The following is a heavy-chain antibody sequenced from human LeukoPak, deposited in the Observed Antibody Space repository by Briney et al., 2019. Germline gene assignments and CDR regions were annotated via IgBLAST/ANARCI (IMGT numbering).Heavy chain of an antibody. D-gene: IGHD6-13*01. V-gene: IGHV4-34*01. CDR2: INHSGST. Sequence: SETLSLTCAVYGGSFSGYYWSWIRQPPGKGLEGIGEINHSGSTNYNPSLKSRVTISVDTSKNQFSLKLSSVTAADTAVYYCARGGVGSSWYYMTFPPDYWGQGTLVTVSS. CDR3: ARGGVGSSWYYMTFPPDY. CDR1: GGSFSGYY. J-gene: IGHJ4*02.